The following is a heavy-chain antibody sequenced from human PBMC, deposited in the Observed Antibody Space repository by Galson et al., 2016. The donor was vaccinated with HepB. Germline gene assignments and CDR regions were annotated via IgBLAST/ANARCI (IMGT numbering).Heavy chain of an antibody. CDR2: IYTNGST. CDR1: GGSISSYS. D-gene: IGHD6-6*01. Sequence: SETLSLTCTVSGGSISSYSWSWIRQPAGKGLEWIGRIYTNGSTNYNPSLKSRVTMSVDTSKNQFSLKLTSVTAADTAVYYCARSSIAARGADFHYWGQGTLVTVSS. J-gene: IGHJ4*02. CDR3: ARSSIAARGADFHY. V-gene: IGHV4-4*07.